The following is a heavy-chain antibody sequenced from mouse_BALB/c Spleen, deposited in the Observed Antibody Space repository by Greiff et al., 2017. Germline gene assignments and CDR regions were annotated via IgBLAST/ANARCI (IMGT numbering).Heavy chain of an antibody. J-gene: IGHJ2*01. CDR3: ARQDDHGDDIDY. V-gene: IGHV14-3*02. D-gene: IGHD2-12*01. CDR2: IDPANGNT. CDR1: GFNIKDTY. Sequence: VQLKQSGAELVKPGASVKLSCTASGFNIKDTYLHWVKQRPEQGLEWIGRIDPANGNTKYDPKFQGKATITADTSSNTAYLQLSSLTSEDTAVYYGARQDDHGDDIDYGGQGTTLTVSS.